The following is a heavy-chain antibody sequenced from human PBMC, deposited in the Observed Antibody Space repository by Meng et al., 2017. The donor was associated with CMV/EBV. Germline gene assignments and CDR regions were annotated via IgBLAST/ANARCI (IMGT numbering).Heavy chain of an antibody. D-gene: IGHD4-17*01. CDR3: ARDLGYVGYGDYDYYYGMDV. Sequence: GSLRLSCTVSGGSIRSSSYYWGWIRQPPGKGLEWIGSIYYSGSTYYNPSLKSRVTISVDTSKNQFSLKLSSVTAADTAVYYCARDLGYVGYGDYDYYYGMDVWGQGTTVTVSS. CDR1: GGSIRSSSYY. CDR2: IYYSGST. J-gene: IGHJ6*02. V-gene: IGHV4-39*07.